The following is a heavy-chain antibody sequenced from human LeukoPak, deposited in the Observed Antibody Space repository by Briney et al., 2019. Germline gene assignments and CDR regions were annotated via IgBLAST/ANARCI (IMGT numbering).Heavy chain of an antibody. V-gene: IGHV3-23*01. Sequence: GSLRLSCAASGFTFSSYAMSWVRQAPGKGLEWVSVISGSGGATYYADSVKGRFTISRDNSKNTLYLQMNSLRAEDTAVYYCAKDGVATITFDSWGQGTLVTVSS. CDR2: ISGSGGAT. D-gene: IGHD5-12*01. J-gene: IGHJ4*02. CDR1: GFTFSSYA. CDR3: AKDGVATITFDS.